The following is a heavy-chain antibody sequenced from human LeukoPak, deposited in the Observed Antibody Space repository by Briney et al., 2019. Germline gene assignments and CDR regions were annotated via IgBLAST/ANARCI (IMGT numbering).Heavy chain of an antibody. J-gene: IGHJ3*02. V-gene: IGHV3-30-3*01. Sequence: GGSLRLSCAASGFTFSSYAMHWVRQAPGKGLEWVAVISYDGSNKYYADSVKGRFTISRDNSKNTLYLQMNSLRAEDTAVYYCVLVGATTDDAFDIWGQGTMVTVSS. CDR1: GFTFSSYA. D-gene: IGHD1-26*01. CDR2: ISYDGSNK. CDR3: VLVGATTDDAFDI.